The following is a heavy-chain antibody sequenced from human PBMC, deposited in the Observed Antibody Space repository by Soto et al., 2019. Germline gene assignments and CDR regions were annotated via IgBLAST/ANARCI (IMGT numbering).Heavy chain of an antibody. CDR3: AKGVRGVVLGYFDY. CDR2: ISYDGSNK. D-gene: IGHD3-10*01. Sequence: QVQLVESGGGVVQPGRSLRLSCAASGFTFSSYGMHWVRQAPGKGLEWVAVISYDGSNKYYADSVKGRFTISRDNSKNTLYEQLNSLRAEDTAVYYCAKGVRGVVLGYFDYWGQGTLVTVSS. J-gene: IGHJ4*02. CDR1: GFTFSSYG. V-gene: IGHV3-30*18.